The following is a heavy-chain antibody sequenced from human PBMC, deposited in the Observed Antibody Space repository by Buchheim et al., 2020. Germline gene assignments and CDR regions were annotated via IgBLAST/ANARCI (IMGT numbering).Heavy chain of an antibody. D-gene: IGHD2-2*01. CDR3: ARDNIVVVPAAIHYYYYMDV. Sequence: EVQLVESGGGLVQPGGSLRLSCAASGFTFSSYWMSWVRQAPGKGLEWVANIKQDGSEKYYVDSVKGRFTISRDNAKNPLYLQMNSLRAEDTAVYYCARDNIVVVPAAIHYYYYMDVWGKGTT. J-gene: IGHJ6*03. CDR2: IKQDGSEK. V-gene: IGHV3-7*01. CDR1: GFTFSSYW.